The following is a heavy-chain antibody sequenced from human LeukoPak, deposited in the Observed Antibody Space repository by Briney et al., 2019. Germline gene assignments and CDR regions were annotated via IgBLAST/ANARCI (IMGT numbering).Heavy chain of an antibody. CDR1: GYTLTELS. V-gene: IGHV1-24*01. CDR2: FDPEDGET. J-gene: IGHJ6*02. CDR3: ATAVDSGSYYHYYYGMDV. Sequence: ASVKVSCKVSGYTLTELSMHWVRQAPGKGLEWMGGFDPEDGETIYAQKFQGRVTMTEDTSTDTAYMELSSLRSEDTAVYYCATAVDSGSYYHYYYGMDVWGQGATVTVSS. D-gene: IGHD1-26*01.